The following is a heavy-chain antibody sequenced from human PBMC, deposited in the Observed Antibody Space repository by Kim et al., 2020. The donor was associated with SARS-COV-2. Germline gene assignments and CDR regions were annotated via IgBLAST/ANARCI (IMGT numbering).Heavy chain of an antibody. CDR1: GFSFGSFA. V-gene: IGHV3-23*01. CDR2: ISGNGRET. Sequence: GGSLRLSCAASGFSFGSFAMTWVRRAPGKGLEWVSAISGNGRETYYADSVKGRFTISRDNSRNTMYLQMNSLRAEDTAVYYCAKSFIPAAVSGFRSYFN. CDR3: AKSFIPAAVSGFRSYFN. D-gene: IGHD2-2*01. J-gene: IGHJ4*01.